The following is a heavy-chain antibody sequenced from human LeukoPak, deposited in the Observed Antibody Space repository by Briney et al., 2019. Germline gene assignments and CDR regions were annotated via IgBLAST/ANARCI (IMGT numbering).Heavy chain of an antibody. Sequence: GGSLRLSCAASGSTFSSYIMNWVRQAPGKGLEWVASISRNSTYIHYADSVKGRFTISRDNARNSLFLQMNSLRAEDTAIYYCASDEGNYLDYWGQGTLVTVSS. J-gene: IGHJ4*02. CDR2: ISRNSTYI. CDR1: GSTFSSYI. V-gene: IGHV3-21*01. CDR3: ASDEGNYLDY.